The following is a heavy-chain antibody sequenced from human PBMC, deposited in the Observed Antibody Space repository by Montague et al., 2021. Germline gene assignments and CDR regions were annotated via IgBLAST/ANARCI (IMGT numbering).Heavy chain of an antibody. D-gene: IGHD3-22*01. V-gene: IGHV3-23*01. CDR1: GFTFSNYG. J-gene: IGHJ5*02. CDR2: ITGSGATT. Sequence: SLSLSCAASGFTFSNYGMSWVRQAPGKGLEWVSSITGSGATTYYADSVKGRFTISRDNSENPLYLQMNNPRAEDTALYYCARGRGVSSGIGQLDPWGQGTLVTVSS. CDR3: ARGRGVSSGIGQLDP.